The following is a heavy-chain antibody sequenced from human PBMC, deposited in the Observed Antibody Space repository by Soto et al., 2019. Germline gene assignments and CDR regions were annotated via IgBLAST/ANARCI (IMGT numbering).Heavy chain of an antibody. CDR3: ARFPASPRRSSRFYLNYYGMDV. CDR1: GYSFTNYW. Sequence: PGESLKISCKGSGYSFTNYWIGWVRQMPGKGLEWMGIIYPGDSDTRYSPSFQGQVTISADKSISTAYLQWSSLKASDTAMYYCARFPASPRRSSRFYLNYYGMDVCGQGTTVTVYS. CDR2: IYPGDSDT. V-gene: IGHV5-51*01. D-gene: IGHD6-13*01. J-gene: IGHJ6*02.